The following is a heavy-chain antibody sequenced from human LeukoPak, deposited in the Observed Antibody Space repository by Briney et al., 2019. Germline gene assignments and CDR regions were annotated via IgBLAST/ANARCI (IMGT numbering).Heavy chain of an antibody. CDR2: ISIDGSIT. D-gene: IGHD6-19*01. V-gene: IGHV3-74*01. CDR3: ARETAVAGTYYSDY. Sequence: GGSLRLSCAASGFTFDDYAMHWVRQAPGKGLEWVSGISIDGSITTYADSVKGRFTTSRDNAKNTLYLQMNSLRAEDTAVYYCARETAVAGTYYSDYWGQGTLVTVSS. CDR1: GFTFDDYA. J-gene: IGHJ4*02.